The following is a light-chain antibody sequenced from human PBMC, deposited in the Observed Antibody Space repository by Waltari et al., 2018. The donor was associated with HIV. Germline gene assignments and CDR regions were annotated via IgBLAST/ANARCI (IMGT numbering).Light chain of an antibody. J-gene: IGLJ3*02. Sequence: QSALTQPASVSGSPGQSITISCTGTSSDVGGYNYVSWYQQHPGKAPKLMIFEVSNRPSGVSNRLPGSKSVNTASLTISGLQAEDEADYYCSSYTTRSTPDPNWVFGGGTKLTVL. CDR2: EVS. CDR3: SSYTTRSTPDPNWV. V-gene: IGLV2-14*01. CDR1: SSDVGGYNY.